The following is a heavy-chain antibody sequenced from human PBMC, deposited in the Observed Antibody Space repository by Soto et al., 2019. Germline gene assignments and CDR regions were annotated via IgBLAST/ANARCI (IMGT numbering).Heavy chain of an antibody. Sequence: SETLSLTCTVSGGSISSYYWSWIRQPPGKGLEWIGYIYYSGSTNYNPSLKSRVTISVDTSKNQFSLKLSSVTAADTAVYYCARLQVGATDYYYYYGMDVWGQGTTVTVSS. D-gene: IGHD1-26*01. CDR2: IYYSGST. J-gene: IGHJ6*02. CDR1: GGSISSYY. V-gene: IGHV4-59*01. CDR3: ARLQVGATDYYYYYGMDV.